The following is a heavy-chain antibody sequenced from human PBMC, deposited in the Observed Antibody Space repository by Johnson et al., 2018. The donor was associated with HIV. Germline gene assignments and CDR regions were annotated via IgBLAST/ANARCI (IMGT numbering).Heavy chain of an antibody. J-gene: IGHJ3*02. CDR3: ARDGTTGPSGDAYDI. D-gene: IGHD4-17*01. V-gene: IGHV3-66*02. Sequence: VQLVESGGGVVRPGRSLRLSCAASGFTFSSNHMRWVRQAPGKGLEWVSVIYSGGSTYYADSVKGRFTISRDNSKNTLYLQTNSLRAEDTAVYYCARDGTTGPSGDAYDIWGQGTMVTVSS. CDR2: IYSGGST. CDR1: GFTFSSNH.